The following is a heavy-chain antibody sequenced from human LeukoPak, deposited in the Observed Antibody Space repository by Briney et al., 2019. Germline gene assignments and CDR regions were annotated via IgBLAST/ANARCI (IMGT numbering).Heavy chain of an antibody. CDR2: IYPGDSDT. D-gene: IGHD6-13*01. V-gene: IGHV5-51*01. CDR1: GYSFTSYW. Sequence: GESLKISCKGSGYSFTSYWIGWVRQMPGKGLEWMGIIYPGDSDTRYSPSFQGQVTISADKSISTAYLQWSSLKASDTAMYYCARDMRRIAAAGTGNDAFDIWGQGTMVTVSS. CDR3: ARDMRRIAAAGTGNDAFDI. J-gene: IGHJ3*02.